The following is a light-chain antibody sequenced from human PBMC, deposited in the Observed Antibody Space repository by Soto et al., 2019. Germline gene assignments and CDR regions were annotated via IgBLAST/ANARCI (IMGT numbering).Light chain of an antibody. V-gene: IGKV4-1*01. CDR1: QSVLYSSNNKNY. CDR3: QQYYNTPIT. J-gene: IGKJ5*01. Sequence: DIVMTQSPDSLAVSLGERATINCKPSQSVLYSSNNKNYLAWYQQKPGQPPKLLIYRASTRASGVPDRFSGSGSGTDFTLTISSLQAEDVAVYYCQQYYNTPITFGQGTRLEIK. CDR2: RAS.